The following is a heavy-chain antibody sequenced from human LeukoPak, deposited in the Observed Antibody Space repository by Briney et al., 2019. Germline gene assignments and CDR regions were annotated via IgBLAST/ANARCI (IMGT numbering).Heavy chain of an antibody. J-gene: IGHJ3*02. CDR2: INPNSGGT. CDR1: GYTFTGYY. CDR3: ARVGPELRYFDWLSDDAFDI. D-gene: IGHD3-9*01. V-gene: IGHV1-2*02. Sequence: ASVKVSCKASGYTFTGYYMHWVRQAPGQGLEWMGWINPNSGGTNYAQKFQGRVTMTRDTSISTAYMELSRLRSDDTAVYYCARVGPELRYFDWLSDDAFDIWGQGTMATVSS.